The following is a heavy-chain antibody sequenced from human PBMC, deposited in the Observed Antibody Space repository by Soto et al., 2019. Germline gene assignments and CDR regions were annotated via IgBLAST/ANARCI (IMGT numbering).Heavy chain of an antibody. CDR1: GFTFTTYA. V-gene: IGHV3-23*01. CDR2: ISGSGGRT. J-gene: IGHJ5*02. D-gene: IGHD2-15*01. Sequence: EGQLLESGGGLVQPGGSLRLSCAASGFTFTTYAMAWVRQAPGKGLEWVSYISGSGGRTNYADSVKGRFTISRDNSKNTLYLQMSSLRPADTAVYYCTKDLKSGSAATWFDPWGHGTLVNVSS. CDR3: TKDLKSGSAATWFDP.